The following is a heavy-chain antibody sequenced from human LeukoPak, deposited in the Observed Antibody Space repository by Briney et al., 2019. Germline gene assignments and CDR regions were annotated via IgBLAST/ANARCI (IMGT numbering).Heavy chain of an antibody. D-gene: IGHD2-15*01. Sequence: GGSLRLSCAASGFTFSSYSMNWVRQAPGKGLEWVSAISSSGRYIYYADSVKGRFTISRDSAKNSLYLQMDSLRAEDTAVYYCARDRGGGHMDVWGKGTTVTISS. CDR3: ARDRGGGHMDV. V-gene: IGHV3-21*01. J-gene: IGHJ6*03. CDR1: GFTFSSYS. CDR2: ISSSGRYI.